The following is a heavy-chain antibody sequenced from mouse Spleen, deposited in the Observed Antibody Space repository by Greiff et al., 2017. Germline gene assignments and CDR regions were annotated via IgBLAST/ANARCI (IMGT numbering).Heavy chain of an antibody. D-gene: IGHD2-14*01. CDR3: ARTNYRYDGYFDY. CDR2: IDPSDSET. J-gene: IGHJ2*01. CDR1: GYTFTSYW. Sequence: QVQLQQPGAELVRPGSSVKLSCKASGYTFTSYWMHWVKQRPIQGLEWIGNIDPSDSETHYNQKFKDKATLTVDKSSSTAYMQLSSLTSEDSAVYYCARTNYRYDGYFDYWGQGTTLTVSS. V-gene: IGHV1-52*01.